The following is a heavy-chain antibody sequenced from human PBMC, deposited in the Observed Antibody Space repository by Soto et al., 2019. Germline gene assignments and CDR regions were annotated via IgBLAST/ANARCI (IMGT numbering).Heavy chain of an antibody. CDR3: ARRVEYNYSSVSGFFDY. CDR2: IDPSDSYT. D-gene: IGHD6-6*01. J-gene: IGHJ4*02. CDR1: GYSFSDYW. Sequence: GASLKTSWKGSGYSFSDYWNSLGRQMAGKALEWMGRIDPSDSYTNCSTSFQGHVIISDDKYITTALLRWSSLKASDTAMYYWARRVEYNYSSVSGFFDYWGQGTLVTVSS. V-gene: IGHV5-10-1*01.